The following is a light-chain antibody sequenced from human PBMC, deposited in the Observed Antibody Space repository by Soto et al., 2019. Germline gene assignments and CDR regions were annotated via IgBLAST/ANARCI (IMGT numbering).Light chain of an antibody. CDR2: EVN. CDR3: SSKTSSRTPFV. Sequence: QSVLTQPASVSWSPGQSITISCTGTSSDVGGYNYVSWYQQHPGNAPRLMIYEVNNRPSGVPNRFSASKSGNTASLTISGLQAEDEADYYCSSKTSSRTPFVFGTGTKVTVL. V-gene: IGLV2-14*01. CDR1: SSDVGGYNY. J-gene: IGLJ1*01.